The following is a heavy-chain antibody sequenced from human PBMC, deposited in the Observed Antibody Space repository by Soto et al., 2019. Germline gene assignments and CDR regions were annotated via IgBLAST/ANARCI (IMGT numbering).Heavy chain of an antibody. Sequence: QVQLVESGGGVVQPGRSLRLSCAASGFTFSSYAMHWVRQAPGKGLEWVAVISYDGSNKYYADSVKGRFTISRDNSKNTLHLLMNSLRAEDTAVYYCARIGGSYESDFDYWGQGTLVTVSS. CDR2: ISYDGSNK. D-gene: IGHD1-26*01. CDR1: GFTFSSYA. CDR3: ARIGGSYESDFDY. J-gene: IGHJ4*02. V-gene: IGHV3-30-3*01.